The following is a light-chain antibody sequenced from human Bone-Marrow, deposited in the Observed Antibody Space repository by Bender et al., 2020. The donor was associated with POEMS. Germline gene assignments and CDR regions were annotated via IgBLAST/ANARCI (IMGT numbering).Light chain of an antibody. CDR1: SSNIGSSS. CDR2: RNS. V-gene: IGLV1-47*01. Sequence: QSALTQPASVSGTPGQRITISCSGSSSNIGSSSVYWYQQLPGTAPKLLVYRNSLRPSGVPDRFSGSKSGTSASLAISGLRSEDEADYYCAAWDDGVNGPLFGGGTKVTVL. J-gene: IGLJ2*01. CDR3: AAWDDGVNGPL.